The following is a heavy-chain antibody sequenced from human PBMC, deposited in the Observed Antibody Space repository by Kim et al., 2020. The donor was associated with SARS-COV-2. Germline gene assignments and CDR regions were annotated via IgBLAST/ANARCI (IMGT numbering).Heavy chain of an antibody. Sequence: GGSLRLSCAASGFTFGDYAMHWVRQAPGKGLEWVSGISWNSGSICYADSVKGRFTISRDNAKNSLYLQMNSLRAEDTALYYCAKADAGGGGVILHDYYYYMDVCGTRTPFTASS. J-gene: IGHJ6*03. CDR1: GFTFGDYA. CDR3: AKADAGGGGVILHDYYYYMDV. CDR2: ISWNSGSI. D-gene: IGHD3-3*01. V-gene: IGHV3-9*01.